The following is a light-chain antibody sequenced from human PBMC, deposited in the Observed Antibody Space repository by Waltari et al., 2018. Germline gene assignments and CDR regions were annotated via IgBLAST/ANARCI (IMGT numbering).Light chain of an antibody. CDR2: VKLDGSH. V-gene: IGLV4-69*01. CDR3: QTGGHGTWV. Sequence: QLVLTQSPSASASLGASVKLTCTLSSGHSSNIVAWLQQQPEKGPRFLMKVKLDGSHSKGDEIPYRFSGSSSGAERYLTISSVQSEDEADYYCQTGGHGTWVFGGGTKLTVL. J-gene: IGLJ3*02. CDR1: SGHSSNI.